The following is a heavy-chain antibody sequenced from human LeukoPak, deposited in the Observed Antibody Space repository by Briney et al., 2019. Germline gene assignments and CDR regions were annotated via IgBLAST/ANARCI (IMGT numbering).Heavy chain of an antibody. J-gene: IGHJ3*02. CDR3: AKDRWQQLPSGAFDI. V-gene: IGHV3-48*01. CDR2: ISSGSRTI. CDR1: GFTFSRYS. Sequence: GGSLRLSCAASGFTFSRYSMNWVRQAPGKGLEWLSYISSGSRTIYYAYSVKGRFTISRDNSKNTLYLQMNSLRAEDTAVYYCAKDRWQQLPSGAFDIWGQGTMVTVSS. D-gene: IGHD6-13*01.